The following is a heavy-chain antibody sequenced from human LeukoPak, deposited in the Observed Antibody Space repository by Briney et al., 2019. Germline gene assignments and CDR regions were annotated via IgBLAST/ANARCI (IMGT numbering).Heavy chain of an antibody. D-gene: IGHD1-26*01. CDR2: IYPGDPDT. CDR1: GYNFTSYC. Sequence: GESLKISCKGSGYNFTSYCIGWVRQMPGKGLEWMGIIYPGDPDTRYSPSFQGQVTISVDKSISTAYLQWSSLKASDTAIYYCARHRIVGATKSDYDIWGQGTMVTVSS. J-gene: IGHJ3*02. CDR3: ARHRIVGATKSDYDI. V-gene: IGHV5-51*01.